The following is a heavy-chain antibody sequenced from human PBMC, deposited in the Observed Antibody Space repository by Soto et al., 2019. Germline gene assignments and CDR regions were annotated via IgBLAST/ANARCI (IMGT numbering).Heavy chain of an antibody. CDR3: SRSPRVAVVTISFYGVDV. V-gene: IGHV4-31*01. J-gene: IGHJ6*02. Sequence: QVQLLESGPGLVKPSQTLSLTCTVSGGSVSSSDYYWSWIRQHPGKGREWIGYIYNSGSTYYNPSLKCQFTISVYTFKNLFYQKLGSVTAADTAVYFCSRSPRVAVVTISFYGVDVWGQGTTVTVSS. CDR1: GGSVSSSDYY. D-gene: IGHD4-4*01. CDR2: IYNSGST.